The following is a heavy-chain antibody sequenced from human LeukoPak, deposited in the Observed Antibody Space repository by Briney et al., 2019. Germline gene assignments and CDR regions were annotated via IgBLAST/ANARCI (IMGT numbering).Heavy chain of an antibody. CDR2: IYYSGST. Sequence: NPSETLSLTWTVSGGSISSYYWSWIRQPPGKGLEWIGYIYYSGSTNYNPSLKSRVTISVDTSKNQFSLKLSSVTAADTAVYYCARTSQLLGENWFDTWGQGTLVTVSS. V-gene: IGHV4-59*01. J-gene: IGHJ5*02. CDR3: ARTSQLLGENWFDT. D-gene: IGHD2-2*01. CDR1: GGSISSYY.